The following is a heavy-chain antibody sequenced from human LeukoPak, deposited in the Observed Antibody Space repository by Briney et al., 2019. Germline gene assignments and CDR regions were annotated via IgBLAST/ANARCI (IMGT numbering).Heavy chain of an antibody. Sequence: ASVKVSCKASGYTFTSYGISGVRQAPGQGLEWMGWISAYNGNTNYAQKLQGRVTITTDTSTSTAYMELRSLRSDDTAVYYCARDLVIIDYGDYSDYWGQGTLVTVSS. D-gene: IGHD4-17*01. V-gene: IGHV1-18*01. CDR1: GYTFTSYG. J-gene: IGHJ4*02. CDR2: ISAYNGNT. CDR3: ARDLVIIDYGDYSDY.